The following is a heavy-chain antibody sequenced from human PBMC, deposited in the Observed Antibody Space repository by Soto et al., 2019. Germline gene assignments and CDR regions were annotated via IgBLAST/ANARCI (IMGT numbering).Heavy chain of an antibody. D-gene: IGHD3-22*01. CDR2: ISAYNGNT. Sequence: QVQLVQSGAEVKKPGASVKVSCKASGYTLTSYGISWVRQAPGQGLEWMGWISAYNGNTNYAQKLQGRVTMTTDTSTSTAYMELRSLRSDDTAVYYCARDTYYYDSSGYYYPSEIWGQGTLVTVSS. J-gene: IGHJ4*02. CDR3: ARDTYYYDSSGYYYPSEI. V-gene: IGHV1-18*04. CDR1: GYTLTSYG.